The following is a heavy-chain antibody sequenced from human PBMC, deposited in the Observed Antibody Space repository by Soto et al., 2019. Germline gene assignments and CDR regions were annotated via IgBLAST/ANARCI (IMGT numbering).Heavy chain of an antibody. CDR3: AKASLRGYSGYELYYFDY. V-gene: IGHV3-23*01. J-gene: IGHJ4*02. D-gene: IGHD5-12*01. CDR1: GFTFSSYA. Sequence: PGGSLRLSCAASGFTFSSYAMSWVRQAPGKGLEWVSAISGSGGSTYYADSVKGRFTISKDNSKNTLYLQMNSLRAEDTAVYYCAKASLRGYSGYELYYFDYWGQGTLVTVSS. CDR2: ISGSGGST.